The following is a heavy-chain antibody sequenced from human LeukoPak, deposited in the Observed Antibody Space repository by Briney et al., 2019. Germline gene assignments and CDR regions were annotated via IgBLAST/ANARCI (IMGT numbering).Heavy chain of an antibody. CDR3: AREYYYDSSGYYRSYYYYYMDV. CDR2: INWNGGAT. Sequence: PGGSLRLSCAASGFTFDDYGMSWVRQAPGKGLEWVSGINWNGGATGYADSVKGRFTISRDNAKNSLYLQMNSLRAEDTALYYCAREYYYDSSGYYRSYYYYYMDVWGKGTTVTVSS. J-gene: IGHJ6*03. V-gene: IGHV3-20*04. D-gene: IGHD3-22*01. CDR1: GFTFDDYG.